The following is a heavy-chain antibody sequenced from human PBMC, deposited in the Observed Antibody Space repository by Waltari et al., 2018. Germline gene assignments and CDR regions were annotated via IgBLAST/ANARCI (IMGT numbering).Heavy chain of an antibody. CDR1: GFTFSRYW. CDR3: ARVATKTYSSPVPGRPYYYGMDV. Sequence: EEQLVESGGGLAQPGESLRLSCAASGFTFSRYWMDWFRQAPGKGLVWVSRINSEGSSTTYADSVKGRFTISRDNGKNTLYVQMNRLRAEDTAVYYCARVATKTYSSPVPGRPYYYGMDVWGQGTTVTVSS. CDR2: INSEGSST. D-gene: IGHD3-22*01. J-gene: IGHJ6*02. V-gene: IGHV3-74*01.